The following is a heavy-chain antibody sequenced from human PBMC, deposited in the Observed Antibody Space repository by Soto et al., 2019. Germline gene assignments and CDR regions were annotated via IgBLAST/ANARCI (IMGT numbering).Heavy chain of an antibody. CDR2: INHSGST. J-gene: IGHJ5*02. CDR1: GGSFSGYY. Sequence: TSETLSLTCAVYGGSFSGYYWSWIRQPPGKGLEWIGEINHSGSTNYNPSLKSRVTISVDTSKNQFSLKLSSVTAADTAVYYCARARSGYSYGYRLDPWGQGXLVTVYS. D-gene: IGHD5-18*01. CDR3: ARARSGYSYGYRLDP. V-gene: IGHV4-34*01.